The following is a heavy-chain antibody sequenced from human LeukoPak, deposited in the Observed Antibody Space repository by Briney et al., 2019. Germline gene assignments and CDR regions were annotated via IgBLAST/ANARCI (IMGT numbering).Heavy chain of an antibody. CDR3: ARTAYPSYYGYDY. CDR2: INTDGTTT. Sequence: GGSLRLSCAVSGFTVSSYVMHWVRQAPGRGLVWVSRINTDGTTTTYADSVKGRFTISRNNAEKSVYLQMNSLGVEDTAVYYCARTAYPSYYGYDYWGQGALVTVSS. V-gene: IGHV3-74*01. CDR1: GFTVSSYV. D-gene: IGHD3-10*01. J-gene: IGHJ4*02.